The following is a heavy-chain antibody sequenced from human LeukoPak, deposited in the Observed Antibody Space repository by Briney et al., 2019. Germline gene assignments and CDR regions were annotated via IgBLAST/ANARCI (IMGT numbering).Heavy chain of an antibody. J-gene: IGHJ4*02. D-gene: IGHD2-2*01. V-gene: IGHV4-39*01. CDR3: ARHSYCSSTSCYFAY. CDR1: GGSLSSSSYY. Sequence: SETLSFTCTVSGGSLSSSSYYWGWIRQPPGKGLEWIGSIYYSGSTYYNPSLKSRVTISVDTSKNQFSLKLSSVTAADTAVYYCARHSYCSSTSCYFAYWGQGTLVTVSS. CDR2: IYYSGST.